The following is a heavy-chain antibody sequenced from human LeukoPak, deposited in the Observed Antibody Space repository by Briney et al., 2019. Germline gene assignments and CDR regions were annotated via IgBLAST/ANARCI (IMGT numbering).Heavy chain of an antibody. CDR3: ATAGSSGYYPDY. Sequence: GASVKVSCKVPGYTLTELSMHWVRQAPGKGLEWMGGFDPEDGETIYAQKFQGRVTMTEDTSTDTAYMELSSLRSEDTAVYYCATAGSSGYYPDYWGQGTLVTVSS. CDR2: FDPEDGET. D-gene: IGHD3-22*01. CDR1: GYTLTELS. V-gene: IGHV1-24*01. J-gene: IGHJ4*02.